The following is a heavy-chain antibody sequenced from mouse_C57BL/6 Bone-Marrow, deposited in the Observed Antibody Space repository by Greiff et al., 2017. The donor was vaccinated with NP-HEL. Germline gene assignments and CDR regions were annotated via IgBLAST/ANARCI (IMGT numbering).Heavy chain of an antibody. CDR3: ASSNYVDYYAMDY. Sequence: VQLVESGAELVMPGASVKLSCKASGYTFTSYWMHWVKQRPGQGLEWIGEIDPSDSYTNYNQKFKGKSTLTVDKSSSTAYMQLSSLTSEDSAVYYCASSNYVDYYAMDYWGQGTSVTVSS. CDR1: GYTFTSYW. CDR2: IDPSDSYT. J-gene: IGHJ4*01. V-gene: IGHV1-69*01. D-gene: IGHD2-5*01.